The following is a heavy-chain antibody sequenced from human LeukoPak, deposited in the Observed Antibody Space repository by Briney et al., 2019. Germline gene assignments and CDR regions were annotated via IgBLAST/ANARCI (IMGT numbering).Heavy chain of an antibody. CDR2: LYPGVSTN. V-gene: IGHV4-4*07. CDR3: ARLKFYDSTGYSPGHYMDV. J-gene: IGHJ6*03. Sequence: SETLSLTCTVSGGLIYSYYWSWIRQTAGKGLEWIGRLYPGVSTNNYNPSLKSRVSMSVDTSKNQFALKLSAVTAADTAVYYCARLKFYDSTGYSPGHYMDVWGKGTTVTVSS. D-gene: IGHD3-22*01. CDR1: GGLIYSYY.